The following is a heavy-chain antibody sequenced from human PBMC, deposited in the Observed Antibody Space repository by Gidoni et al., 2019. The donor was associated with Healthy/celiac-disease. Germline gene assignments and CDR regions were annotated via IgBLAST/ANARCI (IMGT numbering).Heavy chain of an antibody. CDR3: ARDLEYSSGWYDY. Sequence: EVQLVESGGGLVQPGGSLRLSCAASGFPVSSNYMSWVRQAPGKGLGWVSVIYSGGSTYYADSVKGRFTISRDNSKNTLYLQMNSLRAEDTAVYYCARDLEYSSGWYDYWGQGTLVTVSS. D-gene: IGHD6-19*01. CDR2: IYSGGST. CDR1: GFPVSSNY. J-gene: IGHJ4*02. V-gene: IGHV3-66*01.